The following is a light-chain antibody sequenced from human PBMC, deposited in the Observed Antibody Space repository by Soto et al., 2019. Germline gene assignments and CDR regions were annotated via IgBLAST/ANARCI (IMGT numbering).Light chain of an antibody. CDR1: SSDVGGYNY. J-gene: IGLJ2*01. CDR3: RSYTSSSTLV. V-gene: IGLV2-14*03. Sequence: QSALTQPASVSGSPGQSITISCTGTSSDVGGYNYVSWYQQHPGKAPKLMIYDVDSRPSGVSNRFSGSKSGNTASLTISGLQSEDEADYYCRSYTSSSTLVFGGGTKLTVL. CDR2: DVD.